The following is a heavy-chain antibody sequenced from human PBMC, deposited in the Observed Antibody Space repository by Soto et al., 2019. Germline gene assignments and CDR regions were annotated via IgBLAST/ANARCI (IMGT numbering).Heavy chain of an antibody. V-gene: IGHV3-21*01. D-gene: IGHD3-3*01. CDR2: ISSSSSYI. CDR1: RFTFSSYS. J-gene: IGHJ6*03. Sequence: PGGSLRLSCAASRFTFSSYSMNWVRQAPGKGLEWVSSISSSSSYIYYADSVKGRFTISRDNAKNSLYLQMNSLRAEDTAVYYCARGTNYDFWSGYPRLDYMDVWGKGTTVTVSS. CDR3: ARGTNYDFWSGYPRLDYMDV.